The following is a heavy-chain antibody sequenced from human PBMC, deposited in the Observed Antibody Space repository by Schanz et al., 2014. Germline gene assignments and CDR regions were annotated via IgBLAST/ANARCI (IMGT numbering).Heavy chain of an antibody. CDR3: ARDQSPYTNSSDVRYFDY. D-gene: IGHD6-6*01. V-gene: IGHV1-3*01. J-gene: IGHJ4*02. CDR1: GYSFISHA. Sequence: QVQLVQSGAEVKKPGASVKVSCKASGYSFISHAIHWVRQAPGQRLEWMGWINAANGNTRYSQKFQGRVTITRDTSASTAYMELSSLRSDDTAVYYCARDQSPYTNSSDVRYFDYWGQGSLVTVPS. CDR2: INAANGNT.